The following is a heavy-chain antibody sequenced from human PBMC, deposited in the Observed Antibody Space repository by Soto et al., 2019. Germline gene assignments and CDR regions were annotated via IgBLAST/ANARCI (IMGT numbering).Heavy chain of an antibody. V-gene: IGHV5-51*01. Sequence: SWKVAEDNCTNYWIGCVRQMPGKGLEWMGIIYPGDSDTRYSPSFQGQVTMSVDKSIDTAYLQWSSLKASDTAMYYCTRWLKYSGTYYPYFDFWGQGTLVTVSS. CDR2: IYPGDSDT. CDR3: TRWLKYSGTYYPYFDF. J-gene: IGHJ4*02. D-gene: IGHD1-26*01. CDR1: EDNCTNYW.